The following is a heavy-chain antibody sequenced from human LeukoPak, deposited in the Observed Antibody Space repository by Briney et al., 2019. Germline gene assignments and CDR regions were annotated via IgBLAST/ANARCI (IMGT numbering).Heavy chain of an antibody. V-gene: IGHV1-69*13. CDR1: GGTFSSYA. Sequence: ASVKVSCKASGGTFSSYAISWVRQAPGQGLEWMGGVIPIFGTANYAQKFQGRVTITADESTSTAYMELSSLRSEDTAVYYCARLGSMDGFDYWGQGTLVTVSS. J-gene: IGHJ4*02. D-gene: IGHD1-26*01. CDR2: VIPIFGTA. CDR3: ARLGSMDGFDY.